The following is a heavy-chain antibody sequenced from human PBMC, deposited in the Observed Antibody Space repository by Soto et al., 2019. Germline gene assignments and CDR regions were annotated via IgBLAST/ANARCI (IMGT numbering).Heavy chain of an antibody. CDR2: IYYSGDI. V-gene: IGHV4-59*01. D-gene: IGHD1-26*01. J-gene: IGHJ6*02. CDR3: ARDPGVGPTSRYHYYYGLDV. Sequence: ETLSLTCTVSGVSINSYYWTWIRQPPGKGLEWIGHIYYSGDIRYNPSLKSRITISVDTSKNQFSLELTSVTAADTAVYYCARDPGVGPTSRYHYYYGLDVWGQGTTVTVSS. CDR1: GVSINSYY.